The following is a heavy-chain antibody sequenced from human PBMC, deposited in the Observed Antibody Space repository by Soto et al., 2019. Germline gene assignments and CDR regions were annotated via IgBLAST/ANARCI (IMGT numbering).Heavy chain of an antibody. V-gene: IGHV3-23*01. CDR2: ISGSGGST. Sequence: LRLSCAASGFTFSSYAMSWVRQAPGKGLEWVSAISGSGGSTYYADSVKGRFTISRDNSKNTLYLQMNSLRAEDTAVYYCAKSESRPSFYFDYWGQGTLVTVSS. CDR1: GFTFSSYA. J-gene: IGHJ4*02. CDR3: AKSESRPSFYFDY.